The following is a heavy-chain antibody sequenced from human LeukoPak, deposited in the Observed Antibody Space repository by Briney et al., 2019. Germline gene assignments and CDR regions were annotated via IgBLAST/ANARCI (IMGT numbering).Heavy chain of an antibody. CDR2: IKQDGSEK. CDR1: GFTFSSYW. Sequence: PGGSLRLSCAASGFTFSSYWMSWVRQAPGKGLEWVANIKQDGSEKYYVDSVKGRFTISRDNAKNSLYLQMNSLRAEDTAVYYCARVWAEDYYYYYGMDVWGQGTTVTVSS. J-gene: IGHJ6*02. CDR3: ARVWAEDYYYYYGMDV. V-gene: IGHV3-7*01. D-gene: IGHD3-10*01.